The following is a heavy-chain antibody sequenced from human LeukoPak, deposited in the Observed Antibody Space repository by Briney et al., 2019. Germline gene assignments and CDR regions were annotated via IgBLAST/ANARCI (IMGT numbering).Heavy chain of an antibody. D-gene: IGHD6-6*01. Sequence: SETLSLTCAVYGGSFSTYYWNWIRQPPGKGLEWIGEISRSGSTNYNPSLKSRVTISVDTSKNQFSLNLRSVTAADTAVYYRAKSGRDQLVRTNNWFDPWGQGTLVTVSS. V-gene: IGHV4-34*01. J-gene: IGHJ5*02. CDR1: GGSFSTYY. CDR2: ISRSGST. CDR3: AKSGRDQLVRTNNWFDP.